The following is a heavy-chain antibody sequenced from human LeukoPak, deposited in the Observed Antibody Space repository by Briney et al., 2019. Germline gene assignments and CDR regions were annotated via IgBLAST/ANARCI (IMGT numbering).Heavy chain of an antibody. CDR1: GYTFTGYY. J-gene: IGHJ4*02. V-gene: IGHV1-2*02. Sequence: GASVKVSCKASGYTFTGYYMHWVRQAPGQGLEWMGWINPNSGGTNYAQKLQGRVTMTTDTSTSTAYMELRSLRSDDTAVYYCAIMVTTRARQVDYWGQGTLVTVSS. CDR2: INPNSGGT. CDR3: AIMVTTRARQVDY. D-gene: IGHD4-17*01.